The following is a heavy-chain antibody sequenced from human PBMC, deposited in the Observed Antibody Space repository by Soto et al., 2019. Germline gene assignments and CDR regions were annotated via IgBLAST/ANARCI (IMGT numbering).Heavy chain of an antibody. CDR1: GFSFSSYG. Sequence: QVQLVESGGGLVQPGRSLRLSCAASGFSFSSYGMPWVRQAPGKGLEWVAVISYEGSNKYYADSVKGRFTISRDNSKNTLYLQMNSLRAEDTAVYYCAKDGKAYDFWSGYPRMEVWGQGTTVTGSS. V-gene: IGHV3-30*18. J-gene: IGHJ6*02. CDR3: AKDGKAYDFWSGYPRMEV. CDR2: ISYEGSNK. D-gene: IGHD3-3*01.